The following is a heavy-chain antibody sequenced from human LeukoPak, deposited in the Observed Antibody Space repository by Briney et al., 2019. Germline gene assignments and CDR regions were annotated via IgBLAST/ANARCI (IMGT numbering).Heavy chain of an antibody. J-gene: IGHJ4*02. CDR2: ISGNGGST. CDR3: AIRFSRGDGVDY. CDR1: GFTFTTHP. Sequence: GGSLRLSCAASGFTFTTHPMSWVRQAPGKGLEWVSAISGNGGSTYYADSVKGRFTISRDNPKNSLYLQMNSLRAEDTAVYYCAIRFSRGDGVDYWGQGTLVTVSS. V-gene: IGHV3-23*01. D-gene: IGHD3-22*01.